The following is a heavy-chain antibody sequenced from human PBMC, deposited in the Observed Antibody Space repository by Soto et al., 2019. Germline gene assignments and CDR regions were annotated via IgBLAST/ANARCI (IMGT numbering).Heavy chain of an antibody. CDR1: GGTFSSYT. CDR2: IIPILGIA. D-gene: IGHD2-8*01. Sequence: GASVKVSCKASGGTFSSYTISWVRQAPGQGLEWMGRIIPILGIANYAQKFQGRVTMATDTSTTTAYMELRSLRSDDTAVYYRARDPYHVLMVNAPNLYGMDVWGQGTTVTVSS. J-gene: IGHJ6*02. V-gene: IGHV1-69*04. CDR3: ARDPYHVLMVNAPNLYGMDV.